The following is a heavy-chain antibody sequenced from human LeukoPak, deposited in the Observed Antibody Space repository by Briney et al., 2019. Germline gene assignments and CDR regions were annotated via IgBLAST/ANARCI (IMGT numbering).Heavy chain of an antibody. CDR2: INPSGGST. Sequence: ASVKVSCKASGYTFTSYYMHWVRQAPGQGLEWMGIINPSGGSTSYAQKFQGRVTMTRDMSTSTVYMELSSLRSEDTAVYYCATSYGGNSPFDYWGQGTLVTVSS. CDR1: GYTFTSYY. V-gene: IGHV1-46*01. J-gene: IGHJ4*02. CDR3: ATSYGGNSPFDY. D-gene: IGHD4-23*01.